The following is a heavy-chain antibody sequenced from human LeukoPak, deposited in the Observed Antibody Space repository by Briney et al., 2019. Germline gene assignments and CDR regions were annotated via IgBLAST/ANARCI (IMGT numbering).Heavy chain of an antibody. Sequence: PGRSLRLSCAASGFTFSSYAMSWVRQAPGKGLEWVSAISGSGGSTYYADSVKGRFTISRDNSKNTLYLQMNSLRAEDTAVYYCAKATGMDTAVQHWGQGTLVTVSS. CDR2: ISGSGGST. CDR1: GFTFSSYA. V-gene: IGHV3-23*01. CDR3: AKATGMDTAVQH. J-gene: IGHJ1*01. D-gene: IGHD5-18*01.